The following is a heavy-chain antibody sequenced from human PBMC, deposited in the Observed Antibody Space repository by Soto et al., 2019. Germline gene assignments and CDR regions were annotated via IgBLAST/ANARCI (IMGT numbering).Heavy chain of an antibody. CDR3: ARVGYCSSTSCYYYYYNGMDV. D-gene: IGHD2-2*01. J-gene: IGHJ6*02. Sequence: ASVKVSCKASGYTFTSYAMHWVRQAPGQRLEWMGWINAYNGNTNYSQKFQGRVTMTTDTSASTAYMELRSLRSDDTAVYYCARVGYCSSTSCYYYYYNGMDVWGQGTTVTVSS. V-gene: IGHV1-3*01. CDR2: INAYNGNT. CDR1: GYTFTSYA.